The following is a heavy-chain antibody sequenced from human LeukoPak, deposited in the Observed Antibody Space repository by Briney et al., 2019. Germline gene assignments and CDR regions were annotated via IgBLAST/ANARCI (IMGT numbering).Heavy chain of an antibody. Sequence: SETLSLTCTVSGGSISSYYWSWIRQPPEKGLEWIGYIYYSGSTNYNPSLKSRVTISVDTSKNQFSLKLSSVTAADTAVYYCAAKSRAGTYYWGQGTLVTVSS. CDR1: GGSISSYY. D-gene: IGHD6-19*01. V-gene: IGHV4-59*08. CDR2: IYYSGST. J-gene: IGHJ4*02. CDR3: AAKSRAGTYY.